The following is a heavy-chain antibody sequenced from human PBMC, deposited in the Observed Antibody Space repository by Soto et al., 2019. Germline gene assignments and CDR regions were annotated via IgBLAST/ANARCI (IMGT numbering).Heavy chain of an antibody. J-gene: IGHJ5*02. D-gene: IGHD5-12*01. CDR1: GGSISSGDYY. CDR2: IYYSGST. CDR3: AKGDNLGPKTGYAFDP. Sequence: SETLSLTCTFSGGSISSGDYYWSWIRQPPGKGLEWIGYIYYSGSTYYNPSLKSRVTISVDTSKNQFSLQLNSVTPEDTAVYFCAKGDNLGPKTGYAFDPWGQGIMVTVSS. V-gene: IGHV4-30-4*01.